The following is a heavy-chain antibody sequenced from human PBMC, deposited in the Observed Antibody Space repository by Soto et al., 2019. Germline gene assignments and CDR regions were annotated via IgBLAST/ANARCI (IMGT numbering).Heavy chain of an antibody. CDR1: GFTFTSAW. CDR2: IKSKTDGGTT. V-gene: IGHV3-15*01. CDR3: TPGVGMITFGVFIESYSYYYMDV. Sequence: EVQLVESGGGLVKPGGSLRLSCAASGFTFTSAWVSWVRQAPGKGLEWVGRIKSKTDGGTTDYAAPVKGRFTISRDAAKNSLYLQMNSLKTEDTGVYYCTPGVGMITFGVFIESYSYYYMDVWGKGTTVTVSS. J-gene: IGHJ6*03. D-gene: IGHD3-16*02.